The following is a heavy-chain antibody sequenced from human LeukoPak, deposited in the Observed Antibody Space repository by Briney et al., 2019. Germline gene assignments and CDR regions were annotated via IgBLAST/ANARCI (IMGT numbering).Heavy chain of an antibody. V-gene: IGHV3-66*02. D-gene: IGHD5-18*01. Sequence: GGSLRLSCVASGFSFSSNAMSWVRQAPGKGLEWVSVIYSGGSTYYADSVKGRFTISRDNSKNTLYLQMNSLGAEDTAVYYCARASSGYSYGHYFDYWGQGTLVTVSS. J-gene: IGHJ4*02. CDR2: IYSGGST. CDR3: ARASSGYSYGHYFDY. CDR1: GFSFSSNA.